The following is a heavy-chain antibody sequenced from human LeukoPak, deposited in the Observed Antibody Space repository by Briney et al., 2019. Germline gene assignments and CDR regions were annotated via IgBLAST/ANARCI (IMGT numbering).Heavy chain of an antibody. D-gene: IGHD3-10*01. CDR1: GFTFSSHG. J-gene: IGHJ4*02. V-gene: IGHV3-64*01. CDR2: ISSNGGST. CDR3: ASERSGSYGY. Sequence: PGGSLRLSCAASGFTFSSHGMNWVRQAPGKGLEYVSAISSNGGSTYYANSVKGRFTISRDNSKNTLYLQMGSLRAEDMAVYYCASERSGSYGYWGQGTLVTVSS.